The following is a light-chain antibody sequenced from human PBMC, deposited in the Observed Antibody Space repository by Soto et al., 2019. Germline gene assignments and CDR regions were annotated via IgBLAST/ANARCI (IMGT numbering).Light chain of an antibody. J-gene: IGKJ5*01. CDR1: QSVSSNY. V-gene: IGKV3-20*01. CDR3: LQYGSSPHT. CDR2: TTS. Sequence: EIVLTQSPGTLSLSPGERASLSCRASQSVSSNYLAWFQQKPGQAPRLLISTTSSRATGIPDRFSGSGSGTAFTLTITRLEPEDFAVYYCLQYGSSPHTFGQGTRLEIK.